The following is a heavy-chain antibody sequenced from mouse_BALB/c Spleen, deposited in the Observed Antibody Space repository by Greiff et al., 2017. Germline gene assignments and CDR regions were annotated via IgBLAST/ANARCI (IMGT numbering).Heavy chain of an antibody. J-gene: IGHJ3*01. CDR1: GFSLTSYG. CDR2: IWAGGST. CDR3: ATPTMVTPAWFAY. V-gene: IGHV2-9*02. D-gene: IGHD2-10*01. Sequence: VKLMESGPGLVAPSQSLSITCTVSGFSLTSYGVHWVRQPPGKGLEWLGVIWAGGSTNYNSALMSRLSISKDNSKSQVFLKMNSLQTDDTAMYYCATPTMVTPAWFAYWGQGTLVTVSA.